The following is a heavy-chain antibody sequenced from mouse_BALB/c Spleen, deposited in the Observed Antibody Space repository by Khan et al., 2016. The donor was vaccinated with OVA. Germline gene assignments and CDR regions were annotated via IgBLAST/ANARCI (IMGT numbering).Heavy chain of an antibody. J-gene: IGHJ2*01. Sequence: VQLKQSGAELVKPGASVKLSCTPSGVNIKDTYMHWVKQRPEQGLEWIGRIDPANGNTKYDPKFQGKATITADTSSNTAYLHLSSLTSEDTAVYYCALIYYGNFIYFDYWGQGTTLTVSS. D-gene: IGHD2-1*01. CDR2: IDPANGNT. CDR3: ALIYYGNFIYFDY. CDR1: GVNIKDTY. V-gene: IGHV14-3*02.